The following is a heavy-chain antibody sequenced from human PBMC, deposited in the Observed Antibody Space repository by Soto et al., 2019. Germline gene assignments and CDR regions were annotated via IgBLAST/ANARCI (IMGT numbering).Heavy chain of an antibody. V-gene: IGHV1-8*01. CDR1: GYTFTSYD. D-gene: IGHD1-26*01. CDR3: ARVLVGSYYPPDYYGMDV. Sequence: QVQLVQSGAEVKKPGASVKVSCKASGYTFTSYDINWVRQATGQGLEWMGWMNPNSGNTGYAQKFQGRVTMTRNTSISTAYMELSSLTSEDTAVYYCARVLVGSYYPPDYYGMDVWGQGTTVTVSS. CDR2: MNPNSGNT. J-gene: IGHJ6*02.